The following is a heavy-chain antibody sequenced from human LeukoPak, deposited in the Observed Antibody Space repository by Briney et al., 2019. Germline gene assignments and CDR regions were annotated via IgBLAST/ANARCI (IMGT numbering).Heavy chain of an antibody. D-gene: IGHD3-22*01. Sequence: ASVKVSCKASGYTFTGYYMHWVRQAPGQGLEWMGWINPNSGGTNYAQKFQGRVTMTRDTSISTAYMELSSLRSEDTAVYYCARELASTPDYDSSGPTGFWGQGTLVNVSS. CDR2: INPNSGGT. J-gene: IGHJ4*02. CDR1: GYTFTGYY. CDR3: ARELASTPDYDSSGPTGF. V-gene: IGHV1-2*02.